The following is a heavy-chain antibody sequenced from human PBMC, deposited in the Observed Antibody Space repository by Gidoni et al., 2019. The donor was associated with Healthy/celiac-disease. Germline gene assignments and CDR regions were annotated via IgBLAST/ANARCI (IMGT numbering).Heavy chain of an antibody. CDR3: TRPMTTVTF. J-gene: IGHJ4*02. CDR2: IRSKANSYAT. Sequence: EVQLVESGGGLVQPGGSLKLSCAASGLTFSASARHWVRQASGKGLEWVGRIRSKANSYATAYAASVKGRFTISRDDSKNTAYLQMNSLKTEDTAVYYCTRPMTTVTFWGQGTLVTVSS. V-gene: IGHV3-73*02. D-gene: IGHD4-17*01. CDR1: GLTFSASA.